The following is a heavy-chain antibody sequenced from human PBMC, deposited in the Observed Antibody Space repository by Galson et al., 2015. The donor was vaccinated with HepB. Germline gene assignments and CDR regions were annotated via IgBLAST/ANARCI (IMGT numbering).Heavy chain of an antibody. Sequence: SLRLSCAASGFIFSNYWMSWVRQAPGKGLQWVADINQNGSEKYYVDSVKGRFTISRDSAKNSLYLQLNSLTAEDTAVYYCARARNNSNFGYWGQGTLVTVSS. CDR2: INQNGSEK. V-gene: IGHV3-7*03. J-gene: IGHJ4*02. D-gene: IGHD2/OR15-2a*01. CDR3: ARARNNSNFGY. CDR1: GFIFSNYW.